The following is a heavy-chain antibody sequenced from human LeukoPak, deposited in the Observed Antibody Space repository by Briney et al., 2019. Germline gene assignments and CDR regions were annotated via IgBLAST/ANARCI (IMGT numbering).Heavy chain of an antibody. Sequence: PGGSLRLSCAASGFTFSGYSLNWVRQAPGKGLEWVSCISGDSRYIYYADSVKGRSTISRDNAQNSLYLHMNSLRAEDTAVYYCARGPFSSSWSDFDYWGQGTLVTVSS. D-gene: IGHD6-13*01. CDR3: ARGPFSSSWSDFDY. J-gene: IGHJ4*02. CDR1: GFTFSGYS. CDR2: ISGDSRYI. V-gene: IGHV3-21*06.